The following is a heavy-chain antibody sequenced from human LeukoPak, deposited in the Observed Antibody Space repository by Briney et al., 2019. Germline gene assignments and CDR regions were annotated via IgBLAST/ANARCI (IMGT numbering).Heavy chain of an antibody. CDR2: IYHSGST. CDR1: GGSISSGGYP. V-gene: IGHV4-30-2*01. J-gene: IGHJ4*02. CDR3: ARAPIRSAPFDY. Sequence: SETLSLTCAVSGGSISSGGYPWSWIRQPPGKGLEWIGYIYHSGSTYYNPSLKSRVTISVDRSKNQFSLKLSSVTAADTAVYYCARAPIRSAPFDYWGQGTLVTVSS. D-gene: IGHD5-24*01.